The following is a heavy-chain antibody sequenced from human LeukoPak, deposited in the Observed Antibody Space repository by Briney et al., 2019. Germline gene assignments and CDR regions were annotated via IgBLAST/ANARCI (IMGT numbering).Heavy chain of an antibody. CDR2: VYTSGST. CDR1: GGSISSYY. J-gene: IGHJ5*02. CDR3: ATSYGHSGYES. V-gene: IGHV4-4*07. D-gene: IGHD5-12*01. Sequence: SETLSLTCTVSGGSISSYYWSWIRQPAGKGLEWIGGVYTSGSTNYNPSLKSRVTISLDKSKNQFSLKLSSVTAADTAVYYCATSYGHSGYESWGQGTLVTVSS.